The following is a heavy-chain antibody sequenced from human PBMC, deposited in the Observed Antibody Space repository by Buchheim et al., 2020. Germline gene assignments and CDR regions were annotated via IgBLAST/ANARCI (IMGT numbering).Heavy chain of an antibody. CDR2: INPSGGST. CDR1: GYTFTSYY. Sequence: QVQLVQSGAEVKKPGASVKVSCKASGYTFTSYYMHWVRQAPGQGLEWMGIINPSGGSTSYAQKFQGRVTMTRDTSTSTVYMELSSLRSEDTAVYYCARLATQREIVVVPAAYFDYWGQGTL. CDR3: ARLATQREIVVVPAAYFDY. D-gene: IGHD2-2*01. J-gene: IGHJ4*02. V-gene: IGHV1-46*01.